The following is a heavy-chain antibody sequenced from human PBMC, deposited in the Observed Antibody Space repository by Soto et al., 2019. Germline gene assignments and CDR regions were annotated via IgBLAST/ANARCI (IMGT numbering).Heavy chain of an antibody. J-gene: IGHJ5*02. CDR2: IVVGSGNT. V-gene: IGHV1-58*01. D-gene: IGHD3-9*01. Sequence: ASVKVSCKASGFTFTSSAVQWVRQARGQRLEWIGWIVVGSGNTNYAQKFQERVTITRDMSTSTAYMELSSLRSEDTAVYYCAKLFRYFDWLLSRYNWFDPWGQGTLVTVSS. CDR3: AKLFRYFDWLLSRYNWFDP. CDR1: GFTFTSSA.